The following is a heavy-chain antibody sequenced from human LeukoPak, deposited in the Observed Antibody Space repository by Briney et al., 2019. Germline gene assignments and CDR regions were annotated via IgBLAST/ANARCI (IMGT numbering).Heavy chain of an antibody. J-gene: IGHJ6*03. CDR2: INHSGST. V-gene: IGHV4-34*01. D-gene: IGHD2-15*01. Sequence: KPSETLPLTCAVYGGSFSGYYWSWIRPPPGKGLEWIGEINHSGSTNYNPSLKSRVTISVDTSKNQLSLKLSSVTAADTAVYYCARHCRDYYYYYYMDVWGKGTTVTVSS. CDR3: ARHCRDYYYYYYMDV. CDR1: GGSFSGYY.